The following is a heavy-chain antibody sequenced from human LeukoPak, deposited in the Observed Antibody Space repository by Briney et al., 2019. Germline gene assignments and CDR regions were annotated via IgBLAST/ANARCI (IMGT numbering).Heavy chain of an antibody. Sequence: GGSLRLSCAASGVTFSGSAIHWVRQASGKGLEWVGRIRSKANSYATAYAASVKGRFTISRDDSKNTAYLQMNSLKTEDTAVYYCTSPGIAAAGTYSYYGMDVWGEETTVTVSS. V-gene: IGHV3-73*01. CDR2: IRSKANSYAT. D-gene: IGHD6-13*01. J-gene: IGHJ6*04. CDR1: GVTFSGSA. CDR3: TSPGIAAAGTYSYYGMDV.